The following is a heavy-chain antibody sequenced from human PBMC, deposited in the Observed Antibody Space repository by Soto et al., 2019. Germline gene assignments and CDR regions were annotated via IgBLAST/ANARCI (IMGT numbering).Heavy chain of an antibody. Sequence: VQLAESWGGVVQPGRSLRLSCVASGFSFSSYGMSWFSQAPCNCLEWVAGISNEGNYEFYAHSVKGSFTITRDNSKNTLHLQMNRLKLADTALYFCVKGRGANCRDPTCYMFDSWGQGHLVTVS. J-gene: IGHJ4*02. CDR2: ISNEGNYE. D-gene: IGHD2-2*01. V-gene: IGHV3-30*18. CDR3: VKGRGANCRDPTCYMFDS. CDR1: GFSFSSYG.